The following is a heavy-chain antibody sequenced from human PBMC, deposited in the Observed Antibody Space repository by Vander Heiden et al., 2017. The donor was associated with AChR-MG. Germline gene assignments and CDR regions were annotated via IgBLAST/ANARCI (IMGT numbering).Heavy chain of an antibody. Sequence: QVQLQESGPGLVKPSQTLSLTCTVSGGSISSGGYYWRWIRQHPGKGLEWIGYIYYSGSTYYNPSLKSRVTISVDTSKNQFSLKLSSVTAADTAVYYCARVIGYDFGGVIPVYNWFDPWGQGTLVTVSS. CDR2: IYYSGST. J-gene: IGHJ5*02. D-gene: IGHD3-3*01. V-gene: IGHV4-31*03. CDR1: GGSISSGGYY. CDR3: ARVIGYDFGGVIPVYNWFDP.